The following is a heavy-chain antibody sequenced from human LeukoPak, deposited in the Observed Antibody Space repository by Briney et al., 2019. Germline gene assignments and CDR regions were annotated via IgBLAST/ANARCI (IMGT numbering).Heavy chain of an antibody. J-gene: IGHJ4*02. CDR1: GFTFDDYA. D-gene: IGHD3-22*01. Sequence: GRSLRLSCAASGFTFDDYAMHSVPPAPGEGPEWVSGISWNSGSIGYADSVKGRFTISRDNAKNSLYLQMNSLRAEDMALYYCAKSSGYYFYYFDYWGQGTLVTVSS. CDR3: AKSSGYYFYYFDY. V-gene: IGHV3-9*03. CDR2: ISWNSGSI.